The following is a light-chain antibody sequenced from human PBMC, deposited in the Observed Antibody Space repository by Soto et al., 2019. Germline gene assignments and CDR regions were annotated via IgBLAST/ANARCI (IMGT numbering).Light chain of an antibody. V-gene: IGKV1-33*01. Sequence: MGQSLSWLSEYVGDTRTNTCQASQDISNYVNWYQQKPGKAPKLLIDEASNLETGVTSRLSGRGSGTDFTFTISRLQPEDIATYYCQQYDNLPLSVGPGTKVDIK. J-gene: IGKJ3*01. CDR3: QQYDNLPLS. CDR2: EAS. CDR1: QDISNY.